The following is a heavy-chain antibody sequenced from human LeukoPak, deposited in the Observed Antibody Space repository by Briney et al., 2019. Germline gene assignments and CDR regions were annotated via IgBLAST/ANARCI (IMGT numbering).Heavy chain of an antibody. J-gene: IGHJ4*02. CDR2: ISAYNGNT. CDR3: ARAVRSGSYDDNYFDC. D-gene: IGHD1-26*01. Sequence: ASVKVSCKASGYTFTSYGISWVRQAPGQGLEWMGWISAYNGNTNYAQKLQGRVTMTTATSTSTAYMELRSLRSDDTAVYYCARAVRSGSYDDNYFDCWGQGTLVTVSS. V-gene: IGHV1-18*01. CDR1: GYTFTSYG.